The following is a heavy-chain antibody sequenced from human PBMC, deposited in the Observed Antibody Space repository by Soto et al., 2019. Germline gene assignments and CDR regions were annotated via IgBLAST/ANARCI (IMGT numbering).Heavy chain of an antibody. V-gene: IGHV4-30-4*01. D-gene: IGHD3-22*01. CDR3: ARDDRSGYYYWAPTN. Sequence: SETLSLTCTVSGGSISSGDYYWSWIRQPPGKGLEWIGYIYYSGSTYYNPSLKSRVTISVDTSKNQFSLKLSSVTAADTAVYYCARDDRSGYYYWAPTNWGQGTLVTVSS. CDR2: IYYSGST. CDR1: GGSISSGDYY. J-gene: IGHJ4*02.